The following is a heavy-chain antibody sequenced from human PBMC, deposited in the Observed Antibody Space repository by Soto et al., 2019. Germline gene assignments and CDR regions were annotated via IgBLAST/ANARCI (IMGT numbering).Heavy chain of an antibody. D-gene: IGHD6-19*01. J-gene: IGHJ4*02. V-gene: IGHV3-30*18. CDR3: AKDGYSSGWTLDY. CDR2: ISYDGSNK. Sequence: GSLGRACAASGFTFSSYGMHWVRQAPGKGLEWVAVISYDGSNKYYADSVKGRFTISRDNSKNTLYLQMNSLRAEDTAVYYCAKDGYSSGWTLDYWGQGTLVTVSS. CDR1: GFTFSSYG.